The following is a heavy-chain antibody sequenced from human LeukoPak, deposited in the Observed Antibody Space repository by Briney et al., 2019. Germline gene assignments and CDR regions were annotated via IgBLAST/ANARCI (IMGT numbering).Heavy chain of an antibody. CDR2: ISGSGGST. J-gene: IGHJ3*02. D-gene: IGHD3-9*01. V-gene: IGHV3-23*01. CDR1: GFTFSSYA. CDR3: ARGLRYFDWLLCGAFDI. Sequence: GGSLRLSCAASGFTFSSYAMSWVRQAPGKGLEWVSAISGSGGSTYYADSVKGRFTISRDNAKNSLYLQMNSLRAEDTAVYYCARGLRYFDWLLCGAFDIWGQGTMVTVSS.